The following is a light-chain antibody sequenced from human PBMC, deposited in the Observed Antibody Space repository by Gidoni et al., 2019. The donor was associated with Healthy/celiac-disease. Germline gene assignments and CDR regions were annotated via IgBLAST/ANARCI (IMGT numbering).Light chain of an antibody. CDR3: QQSYSTPRT. J-gene: IGKJ4*01. Sequence: DIPITQSPSSLSASVGDRVTITCRASQSISSYLNWYQQKPGKATKLMIYAACSLQSGVPTRFSSSGSGTDFTITISRLQHEDFATYYCQQSYSTPRTFGGGTKVEIK. V-gene: IGKV1-39*01. CDR2: AAC. CDR1: QSISSY.